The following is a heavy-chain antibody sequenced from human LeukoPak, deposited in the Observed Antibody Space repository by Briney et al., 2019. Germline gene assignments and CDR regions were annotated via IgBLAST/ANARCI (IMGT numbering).Heavy chain of an antibody. CDR2: IYTSGST. D-gene: IGHD3-9*01. CDR3: ARVSSVWTYEILGEGAFDI. Sequence: SETLSLTCTVSGGSIISYYWSWIRQPAGKGLEWIGRIYTSGSTNYNPSLKSRVTMSVDTSKNQFSLKLSSVTAADTAVYYCARVSSVWTYEILGEGAFDIWGQVTMVTVPS. V-gene: IGHV4-4*07. CDR1: GGSIISYY. J-gene: IGHJ3*02.